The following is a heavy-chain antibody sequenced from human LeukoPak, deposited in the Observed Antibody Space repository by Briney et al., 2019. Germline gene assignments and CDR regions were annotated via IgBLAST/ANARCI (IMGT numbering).Heavy chain of an antibody. CDR3: ARGRGYSSSLASDY. CDR2: INHSGST. V-gene: IGHV4-34*01. Sequence: PSETLSLTCAVYGGSFSGYYWSWIRQPPGKGLEWIGEINHSGSTNYNPSLKSRVTISVDTSKNQFSLKLSSVTAADTAVYYCARGRGYSSSLASDYWGQGTLVTVSS. J-gene: IGHJ4*02. D-gene: IGHD6-6*01. CDR1: GGSFSGYY.